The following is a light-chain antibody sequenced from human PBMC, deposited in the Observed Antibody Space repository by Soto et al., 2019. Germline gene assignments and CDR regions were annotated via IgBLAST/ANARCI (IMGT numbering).Light chain of an antibody. V-gene: IGLV3-1*01. J-gene: IGLJ2*01. CDR2: QXX. CDR1: KLGDKY. CDR3: QAWDSSTVV. Sequence: SYELTQPPSVSVSPGQTASITCSGDKLGDKYACWYQQKPGQSPVLVIYQXXXXXXXXXXXXXGSNSGNTATLTISGTQAXXXXXYYCQAWDSSTVVFGGGTKLTVL.